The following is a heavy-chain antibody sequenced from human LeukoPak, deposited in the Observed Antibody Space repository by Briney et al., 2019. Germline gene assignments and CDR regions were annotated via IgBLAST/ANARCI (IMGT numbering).Heavy chain of an antibody. V-gene: IGHV3-66*01. CDR2: IYSGGST. Sequence: RGSLRLSCAASGFTVSSNYMSWVRQAPGKGLEWVSVIYSGGSTYYADSVKGRFTISRDNAKNSLSVQMNSLRAEDTAVYYCARAAGYGDYRCFDYWGQGTLVTVSS. CDR3: ARAAGYGDYRCFDY. J-gene: IGHJ4*02. CDR1: GFTVSSNY. D-gene: IGHD4-17*01.